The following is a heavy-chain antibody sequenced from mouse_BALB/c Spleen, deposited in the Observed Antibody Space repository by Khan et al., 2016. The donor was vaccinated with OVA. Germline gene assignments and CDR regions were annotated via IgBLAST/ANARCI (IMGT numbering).Heavy chain of an antibody. CDR2: IWSGGSS. CDR3: ARNYDYDEGVAY. J-gene: IGHJ3*01. D-gene: IGHD2-4*01. CDR1: GFSLTTYG. V-gene: IGHV2-2*02. Sequence: VQLQESGPGLVQPSQSLSITCKVSGFSLTTYGVHWVRQSPGKGLEWLGVIWSGGSSDYNAAFISSLSISKDNSNSQVFFKMNSLQANDAAIVYCARNYDYDEGVAYWGQGTLVTVSA.